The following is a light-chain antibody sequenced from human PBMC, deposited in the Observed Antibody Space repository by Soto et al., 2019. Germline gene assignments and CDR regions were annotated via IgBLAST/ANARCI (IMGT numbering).Light chain of an antibody. V-gene: IGKV3-15*01. CDR3: HQFNDWPRT. Sequence: EVVMTQSPATLSVSPGERATLSCRASQSVSSNLAWYQQKPGQAHRLLIYGASTRATGIPDRFSGSGSGTEFTLTISSLQSEDFAVYYCHQFNDWPRTFGQGTKVEIK. CDR2: GAS. CDR1: QSVSSN. J-gene: IGKJ1*01.